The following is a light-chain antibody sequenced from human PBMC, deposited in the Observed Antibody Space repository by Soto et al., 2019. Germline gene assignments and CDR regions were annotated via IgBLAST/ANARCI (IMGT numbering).Light chain of an antibody. CDR1: QSVSSSY. V-gene: IGKV3-20*01. J-gene: IGKJ1*01. CDR3: QQYGSSPWT. Sequence: EIVLPQSPGTLSLSPGERTTLSCRASQSVSSSYLAWYQQRPGQAPRLLIYGASSRATGIPDRFSGSGSGTDFILTISRLEPEDFVVYYCQQYGSSPWTFGQGTKVDIK. CDR2: GAS.